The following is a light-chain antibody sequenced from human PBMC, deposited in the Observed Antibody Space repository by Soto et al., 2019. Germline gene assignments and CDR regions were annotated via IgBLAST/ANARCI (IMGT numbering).Light chain of an antibody. J-gene: IGLJ2*01. CDR2: EVT. CDR3: CSYVGSNNF. Sequence: QSALTQPPSASGSPGQSVTISCTGTSSDIGTYDYVSWYQQHPGQAPKLILYEVTKRPSGVPDRFSGSKSGTTASLTVSGLQAEDAADYYCCSYVGSNNFFGGGTKVTVL. V-gene: IGLV2-8*01. CDR1: SSDIGTYDY.